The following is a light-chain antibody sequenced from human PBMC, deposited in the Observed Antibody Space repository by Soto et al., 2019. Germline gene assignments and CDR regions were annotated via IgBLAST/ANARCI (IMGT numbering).Light chain of an antibody. CDR3: AAWDDSLNGYV. J-gene: IGLJ1*01. CDR1: SSNIGNNA. CDR2: YDD. Sequence: QSVLTQPPSVSEAPRQRVTISCSGSSSNIGNNAVSWYQQLPGKAPKLLIYYDDLLPSGVSDRFSGSKSGTSASLAISGLQSEDGADYYCAAWDDSLNGYVFGTGTKVTV. V-gene: IGLV1-36*01.